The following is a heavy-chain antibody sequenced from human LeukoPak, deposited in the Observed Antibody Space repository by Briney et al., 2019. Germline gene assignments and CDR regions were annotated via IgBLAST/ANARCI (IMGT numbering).Heavy chain of an antibody. V-gene: IGHV4-34*01. CDR2: INHSGST. J-gene: IGHJ4*02. CDR1: GGSFSGYY. D-gene: IGHD6-19*01. CDR3: ASLAVAGLSEGY. Sequence: PSETLSLTCAVYGGSFSGYYWSWIRQPPGKGLEWIGEINHSGSTNYNPSLKSRVTISVDTSRNQFSLKLSSVTAADTAVYYCASLAVAGLSEGYWGQGTLVIVSS.